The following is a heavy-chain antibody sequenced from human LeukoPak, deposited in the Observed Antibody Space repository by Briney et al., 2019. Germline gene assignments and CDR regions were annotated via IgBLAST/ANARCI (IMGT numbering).Heavy chain of an antibody. Sequence: ASVKVSCKASGNTFSNYGLNWVRQAPGQGLEWMGWISTKTGNPMYAQGFTGRFVFSLDTSINTAYLQISSLKAEDTAVYYCARAPDYFESSENGMDVWGQGTTVTVSS. CDR1: GNTFSNYG. CDR2: ISTKTGNP. V-gene: IGHV7-4-1*02. J-gene: IGHJ6*02. D-gene: IGHD3-22*01. CDR3: ARAPDYFESSENGMDV.